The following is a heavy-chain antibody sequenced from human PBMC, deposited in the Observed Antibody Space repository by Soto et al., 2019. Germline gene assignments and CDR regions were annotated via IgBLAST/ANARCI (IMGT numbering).Heavy chain of an antibody. D-gene: IGHD6-13*01. V-gene: IGHV4-39*01. Sequence: SETLSLTCTLSGGSISSSSYYWGWIRQPPGKGLEWIGSIYNSGSTYYNPSLKSRVTISVDTSKNQFSLKLSSVTAADTAVYYCAGHTAAAGTSDYYYGMDVWGQGTTVTVSS. CDR3: AGHTAAAGTSDYYYGMDV. CDR2: IYNSGST. CDR1: GGSISSSSYY. J-gene: IGHJ6*02.